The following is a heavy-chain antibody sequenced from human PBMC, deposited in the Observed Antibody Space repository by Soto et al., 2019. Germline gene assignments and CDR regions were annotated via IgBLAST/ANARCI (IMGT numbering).Heavy chain of an antibody. D-gene: IGHD3-3*01. CDR2: IYHSGST. J-gene: IGHJ3*02. CDR3: ARSTYYDFWSGYYTRADDAFDI. CDR1: GGSISSTIW. Sequence: SETLSLTCAVSGGSISSTIWWSWVRQPPGKGLEWIGEIYHSGSTNYNPSLKSRVTISVDKSKNQFSLKLSSVTAADTAVYYCARSTYYDFWSGYYTRADDAFDIWGQGTMVTVSS. V-gene: IGHV4-4*02.